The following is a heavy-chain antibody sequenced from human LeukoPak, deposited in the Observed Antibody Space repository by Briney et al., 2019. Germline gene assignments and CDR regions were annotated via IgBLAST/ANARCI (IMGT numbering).Heavy chain of an antibody. D-gene: IGHD3-10*01. CDR3: AKEGGQAGSDIGDY. J-gene: IGHJ4*02. Sequence: GGSLRLSCAASGFTFSTYSMYWVRQAPGKGLEWVSAISGRGHKTFYADSVKGRFTGSRENSKNTLYLQMNSLRADDTAIYYCAKEGGQAGSDIGDYWGQGTLVTVSS. V-gene: IGHV3-23*01. CDR1: GFTFSTYS. CDR2: ISGRGHKT.